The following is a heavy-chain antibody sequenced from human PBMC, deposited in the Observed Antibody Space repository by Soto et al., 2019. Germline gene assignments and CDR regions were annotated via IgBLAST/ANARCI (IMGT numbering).Heavy chain of an antibody. Sequence: EVQLVESGGGLVQPGRSLRLSCAASGFTFDNCGMHWVRQAPGKGPEWVAGISWDSSTIGYADSVKGRFIISRDDAKNSLYLQMDSQRGEDTALYYCVQGRYPTMATPLDHWGQGTQVIVSS. CDR2: ISWDSSTI. CDR1: GFTFDNCG. V-gene: IGHV3-9*01. CDR3: VQGRYPTMATPLDH. J-gene: IGHJ4*02. D-gene: IGHD2-15*01.